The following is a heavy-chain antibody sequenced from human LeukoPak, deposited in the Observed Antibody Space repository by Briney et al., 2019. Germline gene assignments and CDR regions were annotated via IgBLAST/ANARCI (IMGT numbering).Heavy chain of an antibody. CDR1: GFTFSSHF. Sequence: GGSLRLSCAASGFTFSSHFINWVRQAPGRGLEWVSSIGSGGNFIYYADSVKGRFTISRDNAKNTLYLQMNSLRAEDTAVYYCARGLRYFDWLFPPDAFDIWGQGTMVTVSS. V-gene: IGHV3-21*01. CDR3: ARGLRYFDWLFPPDAFDI. CDR2: IGSGGNFI. J-gene: IGHJ3*02. D-gene: IGHD3-9*01.